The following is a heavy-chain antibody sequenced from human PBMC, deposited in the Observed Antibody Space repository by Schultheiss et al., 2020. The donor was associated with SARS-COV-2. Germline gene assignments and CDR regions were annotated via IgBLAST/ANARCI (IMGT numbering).Heavy chain of an antibody. CDR3: ARGPVVPATKFDY. D-gene: IGHD2-2*01. CDR2: INPNSGGT. Sequence: ASVKVSCKASGYTFTGYYMHWVRQAPGQGLEWMGWINPNSGGTNYAQRFQGRVTITADESTSTAYMELSSLRSEDTAVYYCARGPVVPATKFDYWGQGTLVTVSS. V-gene: IGHV1-2*02. J-gene: IGHJ4*02. CDR1: GYTFTGYY.